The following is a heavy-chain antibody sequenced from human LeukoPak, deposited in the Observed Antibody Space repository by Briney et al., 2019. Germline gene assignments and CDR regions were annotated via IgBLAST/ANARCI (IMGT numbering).Heavy chain of an antibody. CDR1: EFTVSSNY. D-gene: IGHD6-13*01. V-gene: IGHV3-66*01. CDR2: IYSGGRT. Sequence: GWSLRLSCAASEFTVSSNYMNWVRQAPGKGLEWVSVIYSGGRTYYADSVKGRFTISRDNSKNTLYLQMNSLRAEDTAVYYCAGGARRQQPFDYWGQGTLVTVSS. CDR3: AGGARRQQPFDY. J-gene: IGHJ4*02.